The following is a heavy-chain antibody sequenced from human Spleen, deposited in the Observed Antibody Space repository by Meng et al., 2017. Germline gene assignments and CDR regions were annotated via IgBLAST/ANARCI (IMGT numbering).Heavy chain of an antibody. V-gene: IGHV1-69*04. D-gene: IGHD6-13*01. J-gene: IGHJ3*02. CDR3: ARDRMDSSSWFPDAFDI. CDR2: IIPILGIA. CDR1: GGTFSSYT. Sequence: SVKVSCKASGGTFSSYTISWVRQAPGQGLEWMGRIIPILGIANYAQKFQGRVTITADKSTSTAYMELSSLRSEDTAVYYCARDRMDSSSWFPDAFDIWGQGTKVTVSS.